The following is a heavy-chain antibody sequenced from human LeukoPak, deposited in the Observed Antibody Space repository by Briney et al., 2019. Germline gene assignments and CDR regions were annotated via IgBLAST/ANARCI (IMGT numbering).Heavy chain of an antibody. CDR3: ATEYYYDSSGQLTPGYFDY. CDR1: GYTLTELS. D-gene: IGHD3-22*01. Sequence: ASVKVSCKVSGYTLTELSMHWVRQAPGKGLEWMGGFDPEDGETIYAQKFQGRVTMTEDTSTDTAYMELSSLRSEDTAVYYCATEYYYDSSGQLTPGYFDYWGQGTLVTVSS. CDR2: FDPEDGET. V-gene: IGHV1-24*01. J-gene: IGHJ4*02.